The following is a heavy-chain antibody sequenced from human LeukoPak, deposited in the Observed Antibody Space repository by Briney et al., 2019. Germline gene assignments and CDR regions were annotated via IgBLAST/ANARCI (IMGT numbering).Heavy chain of an antibody. V-gene: IGHV4-61*08. D-gene: IGHD1-7*01. CDR1: GGSISSGGYS. CDR2: ISNSGNT. J-gene: IGHJ3*02. Sequence: SETLSLTCAVSGGSISSGGYSWSWIRQPPGKGLEWIEDISNSGNTYYNPSLKSRVTMSLDTSKNQFSLKLTSVTAADTAVYYCARVRAGTTTKRAFDIWGQGTLVTVSS. CDR3: ARVRAGTTTKRAFDI.